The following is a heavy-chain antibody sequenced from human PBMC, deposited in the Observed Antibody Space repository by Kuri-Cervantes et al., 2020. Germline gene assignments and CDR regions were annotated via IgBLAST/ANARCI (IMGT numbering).Heavy chain of an antibody. CDR2: IYYSGST. J-gene: IGHJ3*02. Sequence: SETLSLTCTVSGGSISSYYWSWIRQPPGKGLEWIGYIYYSGSTNYNPSLKSRVTISVDTSKNQFSLKLSSVTAADTAVYYCARAAMTVVNAFDIWGQGTMVTVSS. CDR1: GGSISSYY. D-gene: IGHD3-22*01. V-gene: IGHV4-59*01. CDR3: ARAAMTVVNAFDI.